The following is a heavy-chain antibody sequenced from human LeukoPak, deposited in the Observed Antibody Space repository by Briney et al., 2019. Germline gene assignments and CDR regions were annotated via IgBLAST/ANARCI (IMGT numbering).Heavy chain of an antibody. CDR3: ARQRRFSYFGMDV. CDR1: GDSISGFY. Sequence: SETLSLTCTGSGDSISGFYWSWIRQPPGKGLEWVAYIYYAGRATYNPSLKSRVTISVDTSKNQFSLKLTSLTAADTAVYYCARQRRFSYFGMDVWGQGSSVTVSS. CDR2: IYYAGRA. D-gene: IGHD3-3*01. V-gene: IGHV4-59*08. J-gene: IGHJ6*02.